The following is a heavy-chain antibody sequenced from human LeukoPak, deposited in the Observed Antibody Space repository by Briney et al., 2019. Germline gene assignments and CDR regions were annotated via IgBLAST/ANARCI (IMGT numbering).Heavy chain of an antibody. Sequence: SETLSLTCTVSGGSIRSSSHYWGWIRQPPEKGLEWIGSMYYSGSTYYNPSLKSRVTISVDTSKNQFSLRLSSVTAADTAVYYCAKGLRYLSFNDAFDIWGQGTMVTVSS. V-gene: IGHV4-39*01. CDR2: MYYSGST. CDR1: GGSIRSSSHY. D-gene: IGHD3-9*01. J-gene: IGHJ3*02. CDR3: AKGLRYLSFNDAFDI.